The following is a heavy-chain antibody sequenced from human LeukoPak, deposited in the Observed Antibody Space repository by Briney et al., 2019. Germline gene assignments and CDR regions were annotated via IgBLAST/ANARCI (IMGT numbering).Heavy chain of an antibody. CDR3: ARDLRYIVGAAGSDY. Sequence: GGSLRLSCAASGFTFSTYEMNWVRRAPGKGLEWVSYISSSVTIYYADSVKGRFTISRDNAKNSLYLQMNSLRAEDTAVYYCARDLRYIVGAAGSDYWGQGTLVTVSS. D-gene: IGHD1-26*01. V-gene: IGHV3-48*03. J-gene: IGHJ4*02. CDR2: ISSSVTI. CDR1: GFTFSTYE.